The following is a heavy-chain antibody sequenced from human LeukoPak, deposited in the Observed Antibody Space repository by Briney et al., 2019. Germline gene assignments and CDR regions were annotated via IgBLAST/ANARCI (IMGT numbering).Heavy chain of an antibody. CDR1: GFTFSSYC. Sequence: GGSLRLSCAASGFTFSSYCMHWVRQAPGKGLVWVSRINSDGSSTSYADSVKGRFTISRDNAKNTLYLQMNSLRAEDTAVYYCARDPIVVVTSKGRPLDYWGQGTLVTVSS. D-gene: IGHD3-22*01. CDR2: INSDGSST. J-gene: IGHJ4*02. CDR3: ARDPIVVVTSKGRPLDY. V-gene: IGHV3-74*01.